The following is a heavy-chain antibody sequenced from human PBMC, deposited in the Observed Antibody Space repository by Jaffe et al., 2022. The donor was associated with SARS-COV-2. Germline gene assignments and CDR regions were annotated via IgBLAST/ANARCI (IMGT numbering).Heavy chain of an antibody. V-gene: IGHV3-7*01. Sequence: EVQLVESGGGLVQPGGSLRLSCAASGFTFSSYWMSWVRQAPGKGLEWVANIKQDGSEKYYVDSVKGRFTISRDNAKNSLYLQMNSLRAEDTAVYYCATWGEGYSYGVFDYWGQGTLVTVSS. CDR2: IKQDGSEK. D-gene: IGHD5-18*01. J-gene: IGHJ4*02. CDR1: GFTFSSYW. CDR3: ATWGEGYSYGVFDY.